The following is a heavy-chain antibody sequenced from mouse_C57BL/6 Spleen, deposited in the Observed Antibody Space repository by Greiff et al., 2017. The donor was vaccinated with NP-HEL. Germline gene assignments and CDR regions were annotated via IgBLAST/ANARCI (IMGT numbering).Heavy chain of an antibody. Sequence: VQLVESGAELARPGASVKLSCKASGYTFTSYGISWVKQRTGQGLEWIGEIYPRSGNTYYNEKFKGKATLTADKSSSTAYMELRSLTSEDSAVYFCAREELKYFDYWGQGTTLTVSS. D-gene: IGHD1-3*01. CDR2: IYPRSGNT. CDR3: AREELKYFDY. V-gene: IGHV1-81*01. J-gene: IGHJ2*01. CDR1: GYTFTSYG.